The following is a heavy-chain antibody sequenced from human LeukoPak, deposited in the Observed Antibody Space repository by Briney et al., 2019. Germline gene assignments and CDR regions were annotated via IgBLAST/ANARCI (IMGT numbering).Heavy chain of an antibody. J-gene: IGHJ2*01. D-gene: IGHD2-21*02. Sequence: GGFLRLSCAASGFTFSTYSINWVRQAPGKGLEWVSSIYSSTYIHYADSVKGRFTISRDNAKNSLYLQMNSLRAEDTAVYYCARESGVYSGDSRYRYWYFDLWGRGTQVTVSS. CDR3: ARESGVYSGDSRYRYWYFDL. CDR1: GFTFSTYS. CDR2: IYSSTYI. V-gene: IGHV3-21*01.